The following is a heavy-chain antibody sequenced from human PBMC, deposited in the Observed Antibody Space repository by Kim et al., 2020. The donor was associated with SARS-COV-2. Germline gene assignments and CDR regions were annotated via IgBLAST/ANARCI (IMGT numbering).Heavy chain of an antibody. CDR1: GFTFNNYA. V-gene: IGHV3-30*04. D-gene: IGHD2-15*01. J-gene: IGHJ6*01. CDR3: ATNLHCSGGNCYDYGVDV. CDR2: VSYDGNYQ. Sequence: GGSLRLSCAASGFTFNNYAMHWVRQAPGKGLEWVAVVSYDGNYQYYVDSLKGRFTISRDNSRNTVYLQVNSLTTEDGAVYYCATNLHCSGGNCYDYGVDV.